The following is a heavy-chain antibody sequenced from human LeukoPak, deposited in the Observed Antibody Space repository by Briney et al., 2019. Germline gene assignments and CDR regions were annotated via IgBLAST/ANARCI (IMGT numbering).Heavy chain of an antibody. CDR2: IRSKANSYAT. CDR3: TRLGHSSSWREGDFDY. J-gene: IGHJ4*02. Sequence: AGGSLRLSCAASGFTFSGSAMHWVRQASGKGLEWVGRIRSKANSYATAYAALVKGRFTISRDDSKNTAYLQMNSLKTEDTAVYYCTRLGHSSSWREGDFDYWGQGTLVTVSS. D-gene: IGHD6-13*01. CDR1: GFTFSGSA. V-gene: IGHV3-73*01.